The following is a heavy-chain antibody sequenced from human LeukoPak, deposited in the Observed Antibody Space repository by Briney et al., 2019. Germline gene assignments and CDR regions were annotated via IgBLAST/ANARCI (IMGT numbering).Heavy chain of an antibody. Sequence: ASVKVSCKASGYTFTSYYMHWVRQAPGQGLEWMGWINPNSGGTNYAQKFQGRVTMTRDTSISTAYMELSRLRSDDTAVYYCARVAAAGTVGNWFDPWGQGTLVTVSS. J-gene: IGHJ5*02. V-gene: IGHV1-2*02. D-gene: IGHD6-13*01. CDR2: INPNSGGT. CDR1: GYTFTSYY. CDR3: ARVAAAGTVGNWFDP.